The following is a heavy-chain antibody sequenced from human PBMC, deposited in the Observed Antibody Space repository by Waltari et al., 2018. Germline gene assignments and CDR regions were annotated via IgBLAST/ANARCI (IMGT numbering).Heavy chain of an antibody. Sequence: EVQLLESGGGLVQPGGSLRLSCAASGFTFSSYAMSWVRQAPGKGLEWVSAISGSGGSTYYADSVKGRFTISRDNSKNTLYLQMNSLRAEDTAVYYCAKGENYDFWSGYYTHLEYWGQGTLVTVSS. CDR3: AKGENYDFWSGYYTHLEY. CDR1: GFTFSSYA. CDR2: ISGSGGST. J-gene: IGHJ4*02. V-gene: IGHV3-23*01. D-gene: IGHD3-3*01.